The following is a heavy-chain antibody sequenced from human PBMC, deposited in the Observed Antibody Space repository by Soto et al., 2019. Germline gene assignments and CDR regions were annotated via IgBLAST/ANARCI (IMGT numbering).Heavy chain of an antibody. Sequence: QVQLVQSGAEVKKPGASVKVSCKASGYTFTSYYMHWVRQAPGQGLEWMGIINPSGGSTSYAQKFQGRVTMTRDTSTSTVYMELSSLRSEDTAVYYCARMGIAARYYYGMDVWGQETTVTVSS. CDR3: ARMGIAARYYYGMDV. J-gene: IGHJ6*02. CDR2: INPSGGST. V-gene: IGHV1-46*01. CDR1: GYTFTSYY. D-gene: IGHD6-6*01.